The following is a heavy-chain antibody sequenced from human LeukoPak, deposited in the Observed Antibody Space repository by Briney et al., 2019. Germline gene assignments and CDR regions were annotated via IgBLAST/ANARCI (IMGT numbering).Heavy chain of an antibody. CDR2: IIPIFGTA. CDR1: GGTFSSYA. CDR3: ARLGIYGDYGHGDFDY. D-gene: IGHD4-17*01. Sequence: ASVKVSCKASGGTFSSYAISWVRQAPGQGLEWMGGIIPIFGTANYAQKFQGRVTITADESTSTAYMELISLRSEDTAVYYCARLGIYGDYGHGDFDYWGQGTLVTVSS. J-gene: IGHJ4*02. V-gene: IGHV1-69*13.